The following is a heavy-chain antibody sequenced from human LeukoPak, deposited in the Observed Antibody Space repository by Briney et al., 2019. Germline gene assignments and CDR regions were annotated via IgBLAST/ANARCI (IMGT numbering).Heavy chain of an antibody. V-gene: IGHV3-33*01. D-gene: IGHD4-11*01. J-gene: IGHJ4*01. CDR1: GFIFSHHG. CDR2: IWSDGTNR. Sequence: GGSLRLSCAASGFIFSHHGMHWVRQAPGQGLEWVAVIWSDGTNRFYADSVKGRFTISRDNSQNAVFLQMDSLRVKDTAIYYCARDAQRGFDYSNSLKYWGHGTLVTVSS. CDR3: ARDAQRGFDYSNSLKY.